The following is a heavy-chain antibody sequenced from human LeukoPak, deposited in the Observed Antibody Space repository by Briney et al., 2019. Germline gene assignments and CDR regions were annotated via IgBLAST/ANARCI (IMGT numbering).Heavy chain of an antibody. CDR2: IYYSGST. J-gene: IGHJ4*02. CDR3: ARSRSGDSGSYKARFGLQDYFDY. V-gene: IGHV4-59*01. CDR1: GGSISRYY. Sequence: PSETLSLTCTVSGGSISRYYWSWIRQPPGKGLEWIGYIYYSGSTNYNPSLKSRVTISVDTSKNQFSLKLSSVTAADTAVYYCARSRSGDSGSYKARFGLQDYFDYWGQGTLVTVSS. D-gene: IGHD1-26*01.